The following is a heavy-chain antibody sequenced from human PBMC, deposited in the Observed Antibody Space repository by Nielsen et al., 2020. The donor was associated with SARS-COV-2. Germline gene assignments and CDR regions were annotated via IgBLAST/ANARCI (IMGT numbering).Heavy chain of an antibody. J-gene: IGHJ3*02. CDR1: GGSISSSGYY. Sequence: SETLSLTCTVSGGSISSSGYYLGCIRQPPGKGLEWIGSMYYSGNTYYNPSLKSRVTMSVDTSKNQFSLKLSSVTAADTAVYYCARAGYSSSWYGEKAFDIWGQGTMVTVSS. CDR3: ARAGYSSSWYGEKAFDI. V-gene: IGHV4-39*07. D-gene: IGHD6-13*01. CDR2: MYYSGNT.